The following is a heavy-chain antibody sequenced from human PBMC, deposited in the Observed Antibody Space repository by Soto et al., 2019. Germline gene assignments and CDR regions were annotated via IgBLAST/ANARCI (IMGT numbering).Heavy chain of an antibody. CDR3: ARANTAMVKYYYYYGMDV. V-gene: IGHV1-69*01. Sequence: QVQLVQSGAEVKKPGSSVKVSCKASGGTFSSYAISLVRQAPGQGLEWMGGIIPIVGTANYAQKFQGRVTITADESTSTAYMELSSLRSEDTAVYYCARANTAMVKYYYYYGMDVCGQGTTVTVSS. D-gene: IGHD5-18*01. CDR2: IIPIVGTA. CDR1: GGTFSSYA. J-gene: IGHJ6*02.